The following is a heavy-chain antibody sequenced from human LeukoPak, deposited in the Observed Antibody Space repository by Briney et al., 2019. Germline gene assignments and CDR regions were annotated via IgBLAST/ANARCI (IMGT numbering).Heavy chain of an antibody. D-gene: IGHD6-6*01. V-gene: IGHV3-23*01. Sequence: GGSLRLSCAASGFTFSSYAMSWVRQAPGKGLEWVSAISASGASTYYADSVKGLFTISRDTSKNTLYLQMNSLRAEDTAVYYCAKNGAYTSSSIDYWGQGTLVTVSS. CDR2: ISASGAST. CDR1: GFTFSSYA. J-gene: IGHJ4*02. CDR3: AKNGAYTSSSIDY.